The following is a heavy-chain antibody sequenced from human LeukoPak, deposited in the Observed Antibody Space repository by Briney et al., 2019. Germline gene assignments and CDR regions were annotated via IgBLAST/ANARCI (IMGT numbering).Heavy chain of an antibody. Sequence: ASVKVSCKASGYTFTSYYMHWVRQAPGQGLEWMGIINPSWGSASYAQKFQGRVTMTRDTSTSTVYMELSSLRSEDTAVYYCARYRATYYYGSGSYYSDYWGQGTLVTVSS. CDR1: GYTFTSYY. J-gene: IGHJ4*02. V-gene: IGHV1-46*01. CDR3: ARYRATYYYGSGSYYSDY. CDR2: INPSWGSA. D-gene: IGHD3-10*01.